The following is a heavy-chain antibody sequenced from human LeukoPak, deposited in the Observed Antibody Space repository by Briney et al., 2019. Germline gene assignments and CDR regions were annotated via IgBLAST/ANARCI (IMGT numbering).Heavy chain of an antibody. J-gene: IGHJ4*02. CDR3: AKDKSYYYDSGSYGLDY. D-gene: IGHD3-10*01. V-gene: IGHV3-7*03. CDR2: IKQDGSEK. CDR1: GFTFSSYW. Sequence: PGGSLRLSCAASGFTFSSYWMSWVRQAPGKGLEWVANIKQDGSEKYYVDSVKGRFTISRDNAKNSLYLQMNSLRAEDTAVYYCAKDKSYYYDSGSYGLDYWGQGTLVTVSS.